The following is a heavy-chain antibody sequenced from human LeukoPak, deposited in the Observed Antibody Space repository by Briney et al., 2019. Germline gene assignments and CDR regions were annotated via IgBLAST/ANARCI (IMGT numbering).Heavy chain of an antibody. CDR1: GYTFTSYG. CDR3: ARDSPPGYCSSTSCSNWFDP. D-gene: IGHD2-2*01. CDR2: ISAYNGNT. Sequence: ASVKVSCKASGYTFTSYGISWVRQAPGQGLEWMGWISAYNGNTNYAQKLQGGITMTTDTSTSTAYMELSSLRSEDTAVYYCARDSPPGYCSSTSCSNWFDPWGQGTLVTVSS. V-gene: IGHV1-18*01. J-gene: IGHJ5*02.